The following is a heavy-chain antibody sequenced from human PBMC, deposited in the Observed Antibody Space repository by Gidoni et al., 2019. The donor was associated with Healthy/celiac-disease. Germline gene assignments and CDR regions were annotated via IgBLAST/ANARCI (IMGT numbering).Heavy chain of an antibody. CDR2: IIPIFGTA. CDR1: GGTFSSYA. J-gene: IGHJ6*02. CDR3: ARDKAIVVVSFYYYYGMDV. Sequence: QVQLVQSGAEVKKPGSSVKVSCKASGGTFSSYAIGWVRQAPGQGLEWMGGIIPIFGTANYAQKFQGRVTITADESTSTAYMELSSLRSEDTAVYYCARDKAIVVVSFYYYYGMDVWGQGTTVTVSS. D-gene: IGHD3-22*01. V-gene: IGHV1-69*01.